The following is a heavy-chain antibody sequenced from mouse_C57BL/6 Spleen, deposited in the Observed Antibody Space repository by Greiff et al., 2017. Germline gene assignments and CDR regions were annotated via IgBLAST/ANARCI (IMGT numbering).Heavy chain of an antibody. Sequence: QVQLQQPGTELVKPGASVKLSCKASGYTFTSYWMHWVKQRPGQGLEWIGNINPSNGGTNYNEKFKSKATLTVDKSSSTAYMHLSSLTSEDSAVYYCASYGSSYDYFDYWGQGTTLTVSS. D-gene: IGHD1-1*01. V-gene: IGHV1-53*01. CDR3: ASYGSSYDYFDY. J-gene: IGHJ2*01. CDR1: GYTFTSYW. CDR2: INPSNGGT.